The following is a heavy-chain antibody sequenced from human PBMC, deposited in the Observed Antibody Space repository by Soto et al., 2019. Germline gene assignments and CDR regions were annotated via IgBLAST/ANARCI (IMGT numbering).Heavy chain of an antibody. CDR2: ISYDGSNK. CDR1: GFTFSSYA. D-gene: IGHD3-22*01. J-gene: IGHJ4*02. CDR3: ARYYYNSSGYY. Sequence: PGGSLRLSCAASGFTFSSYAMHWVRQAPGKGLEWVAVISYDGSNKHYADSVKGRFTTSRDNSKNTLYLHMNSLRVEDTAVYYCARYYYNSSGYYWGQGTLITVS. V-gene: IGHV3-30-3*01.